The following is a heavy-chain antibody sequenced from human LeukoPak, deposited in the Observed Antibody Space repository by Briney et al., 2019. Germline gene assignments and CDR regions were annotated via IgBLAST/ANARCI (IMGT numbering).Heavy chain of an antibody. Sequence: GESLKISCKGSGYSFTSYWIGWVRQMPGKGLGWMGIIYPGDSDTRYSPSFQGQVTISADKSISTAYLQWSSLKASDTAMYYCARLGYYGSGSYFTDAFDIWGQGTMVTVSS. CDR1: GYSFTSYW. J-gene: IGHJ3*02. CDR2: IYPGDSDT. CDR3: ARLGYYGSGSYFTDAFDI. V-gene: IGHV5-51*01. D-gene: IGHD3-10*01.